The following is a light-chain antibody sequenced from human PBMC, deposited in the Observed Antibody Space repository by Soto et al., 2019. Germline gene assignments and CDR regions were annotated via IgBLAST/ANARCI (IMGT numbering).Light chain of an antibody. V-gene: IGKV3-11*01. CDR2: HTS. Sequence: EIVITQSPSTLPSSPGERATISCRASQTVNSWLAWYQHKPGQAPRLLIYHTSNRATGIPARFSGSGSGTDFTLTISSLEPEDFAVYYCHQRQSWPRTFGQGTKVDIK. J-gene: IGKJ1*01. CDR3: HQRQSWPRT. CDR1: QTVNSW.